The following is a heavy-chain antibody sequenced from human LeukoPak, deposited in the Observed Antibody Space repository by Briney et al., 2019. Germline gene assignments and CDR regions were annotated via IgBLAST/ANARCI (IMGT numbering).Heavy chain of an antibody. Sequence: SETLSLTCTVSGGSISSYYWSWIRQPPGKGLEWIGYIYYSGSTNYNPSLKSRVTISVDTSKNQFSLKLSSVTAADTAVYYCARHGYYDSSGYYPKYYFDYWGQGTLVTVSS. CDR1: GGSISSYY. CDR3: ARHGYYDSSGYYPKYYFDY. V-gene: IGHV4-59*08. D-gene: IGHD3-22*01. CDR2: IYYSGST. J-gene: IGHJ4*02.